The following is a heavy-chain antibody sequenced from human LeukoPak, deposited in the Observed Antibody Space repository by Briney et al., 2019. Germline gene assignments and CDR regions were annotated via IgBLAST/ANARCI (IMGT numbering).Heavy chain of an antibody. Sequence: SETLSLTCTVSGESISNSRHYWSWIRQPAGKGLEWIGRIYPSGNTNYNPSLKSRLTISLDTSKNQFSRNLKSVTAADTAMYYCARDGVVTMELDSWGQGTLVTVSS. V-gene: IGHV4-61*02. J-gene: IGHJ4*02. CDR3: ARDGVVTMELDS. CDR1: GESISNSRHY. D-gene: IGHD4-23*01. CDR2: IYPSGNT.